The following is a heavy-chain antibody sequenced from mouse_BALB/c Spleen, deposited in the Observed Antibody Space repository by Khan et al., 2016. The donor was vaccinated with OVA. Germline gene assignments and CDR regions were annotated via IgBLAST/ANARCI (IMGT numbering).Heavy chain of an antibody. CDR1: GYTFTDYV. CDR2: INTYTGKP. J-gene: IGHJ2*01. V-gene: IGHV9-3-1*01. Sequence: QVQLKESGPELKKPGETVKISCKASGYTFTDYVMNWVKQSPGKGLKWMGWINTYTGKPTYSDVFKGRFVFSLESSASTAYLQINSLKNEDTATYYCTRIHGGYWGQGTTLTVSS. CDR3: TRIHGGY.